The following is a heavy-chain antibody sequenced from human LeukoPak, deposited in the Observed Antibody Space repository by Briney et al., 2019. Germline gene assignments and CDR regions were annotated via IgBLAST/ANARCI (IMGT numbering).Heavy chain of an antibody. CDR3: ARQGYYDRSGYYS. CDR2: IQYDGSNK. CDR1: GFTFSSYG. D-gene: IGHD3-22*01. Sequence: GGSLRLSCAASGFTFSSYGMHWVRQAPGKGLEWVAFIQYDGSNKYYTDSVKGRFTISRDNAKNSLFLQMNSLRAEDTAVYYCARQGYYDRSGYYSWGQGTLVTVSS. V-gene: IGHV3-33*05. J-gene: IGHJ4*02.